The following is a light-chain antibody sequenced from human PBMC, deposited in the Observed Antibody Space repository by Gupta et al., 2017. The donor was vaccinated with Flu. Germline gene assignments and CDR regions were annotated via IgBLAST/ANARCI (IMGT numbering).Light chain of an antibody. Sequence: EIVLTQSPATLSLSPGERATLFCRASQSVSNSLAWYQQKPGQPPNLLIYDASNRDTGIPARFSGSGYGTDFTLTISSRESEDSAVYYCHHRSGWPPFIFGQGTKMEIK. V-gene: IGKV3-11*01. CDR1: QSVSNS. CDR3: HHRSGWPPFI. J-gene: IGKJ2*01. CDR2: DAS.